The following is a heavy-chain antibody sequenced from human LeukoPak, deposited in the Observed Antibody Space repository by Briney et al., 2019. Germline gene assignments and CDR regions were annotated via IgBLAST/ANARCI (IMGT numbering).Heavy chain of an antibody. V-gene: IGHV3-7*05. CDR2: INHDGSEK. CDR3: ARGQFFMDV. CDR1: GLTFSSYW. J-gene: IGHJ6*02. Sequence: GGSLRLSCAASGLTFSSYWMSWVRQAPGKGLEWVANINHDGSEKYYADSVEGRFTISRDNAKNSLYVQMNNLRAEDTAVYYCARGQFFMDVWGQGTTVTVSS.